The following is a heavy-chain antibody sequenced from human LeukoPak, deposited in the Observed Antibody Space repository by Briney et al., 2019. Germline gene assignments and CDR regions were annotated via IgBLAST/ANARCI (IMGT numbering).Heavy chain of an antibody. J-gene: IGHJ6*02. CDR2: INHSGST. V-gene: IGHV4-34*01. CDR3: ARDSALKKGVLHGMDV. D-gene: IGHD3-10*01. CDR1: GFTFSSYA. Sequence: GSLRLSCAASGFTFSSYAMSWVRQPPGKGLEWIGEINHSGSTNYNPSLKSRVTISLDTSKNQFSLKLTSVTAADTAVYYCARDSALKKGVLHGMDVWGQGTTVTVSS.